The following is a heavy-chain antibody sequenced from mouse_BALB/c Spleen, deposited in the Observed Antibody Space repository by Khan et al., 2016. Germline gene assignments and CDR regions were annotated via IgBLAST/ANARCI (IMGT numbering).Heavy chain of an antibody. V-gene: IGHV1-26*01. CDR2: VNPNNGGT. J-gene: IGHJ4*01. CDR3: LRDAMDY. Sequence: VQLKQSGPDLVKPGASVKISCKASGYSFTGYYIYWVKQSHGKSLEWIGRVNPNNGGTSYSQNFKGKAILTVDKSSTTAYMELRSLTSEDSAVYYGLRDAMDYWGQGTSVTVSS. D-gene: IGHD1-1*01. CDR1: GYSFTGYY.